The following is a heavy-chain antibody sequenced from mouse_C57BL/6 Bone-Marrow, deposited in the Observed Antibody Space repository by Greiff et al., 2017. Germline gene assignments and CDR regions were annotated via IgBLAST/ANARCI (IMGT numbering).Heavy chain of an antibody. J-gene: IGHJ1*03. CDR1: GYTFTSYD. Sequence: QVQLKESGPELVKPGASVKLSCKASGYTFTSYDINWVKQRPGQGLEWIGWIYPRDGSTKYNEKFKGKATLTVDKSSSTAYMELHSLTSEDSAVYFCARLEFDGSSGDWYFYFWGTGTTVTVSS. D-gene: IGHD1-1*01. V-gene: IGHV1-85*01. CDR2: IYPRDGST. CDR3: ARLEFDGSSGDWYFYF.